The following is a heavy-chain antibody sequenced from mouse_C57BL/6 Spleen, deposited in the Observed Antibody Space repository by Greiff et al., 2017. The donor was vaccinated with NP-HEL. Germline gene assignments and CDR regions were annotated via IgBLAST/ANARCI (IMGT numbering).Heavy chain of an antibody. CDR1: GYTFTSYW. Sequence: QVQLQQPGAELVKPGASVKLSCKASGYTFTSYWMQWVKQRPGQGLEWIGEIDPSDSYTNYNQKFKGKATLTVDTSSSTAYMQLSSLTSEDSAVYYCARSTTVAHYFDYWGQGTTLTVSS. CDR3: ARSTTVAHYFDY. V-gene: IGHV1-50*01. CDR2: IDPSDSYT. J-gene: IGHJ2*01. D-gene: IGHD1-1*01.